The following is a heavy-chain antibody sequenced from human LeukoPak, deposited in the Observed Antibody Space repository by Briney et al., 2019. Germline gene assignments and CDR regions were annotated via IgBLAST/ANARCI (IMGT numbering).Heavy chain of an antibody. CDR1: GGSISSSSYY. J-gene: IGHJ4*02. V-gene: IGHV4-39*01. Sequence: MASETLSLTCTVSGGSISSSSYYWGWIRQPPGKGLEWIGSIYYSGSTYYNPSLKSRVTISVDTSKNQFSLKLSSVTAADTAVYYCARHAPTGTTVYFDYWGQGTLVTVSS. D-gene: IGHD1-1*01. CDR3: ARHAPTGTTVYFDY. CDR2: IYYSGST.